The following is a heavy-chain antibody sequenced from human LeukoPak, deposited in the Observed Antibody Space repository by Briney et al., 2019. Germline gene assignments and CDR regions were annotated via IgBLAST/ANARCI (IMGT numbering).Heavy chain of an antibody. Sequence: GESLKISCKGSGYSFTSYWIGWVRQMPGKGQEWVGFIYPGDSDTRYSPSFQGQVTISADKSITTAYLQWSSLKASDTAIYYCATTDISMATDFDHWGQGTLVTVSS. V-gene: IGHV5-51*01. D-gene: IGHD5-18*01. CDR2: IYPGDSDT. CDR3: ATTDISMATDFDH. CDR1: GYSFTSYW. J-gene: IGHJ4*02.